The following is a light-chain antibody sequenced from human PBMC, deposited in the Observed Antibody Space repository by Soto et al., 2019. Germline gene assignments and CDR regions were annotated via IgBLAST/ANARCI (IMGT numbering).Light chain of an antibody. J-gene: IGLJ1*01. CDR3: GAWDGSLSVYV. V-gene: IGLV1-51*01. CDR1: SSNIGSQH. Sequence: QSVLTQPPSVSAAPGQKVTISCSGSSSNIGSQHVSWYQQLPGTAPKLLIYENNKRPSGIPDRFSGSKSGTSATLGITGLQTGDEADYYCGAWDGSLSVYVFGTGTQLTVL. CDR2: ENN.